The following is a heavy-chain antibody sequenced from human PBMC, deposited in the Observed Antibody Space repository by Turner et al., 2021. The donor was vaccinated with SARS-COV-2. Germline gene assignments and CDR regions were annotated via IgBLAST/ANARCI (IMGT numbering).Heavy chain of an antibody. J-gene: IGHJ4*02. CDR1: GYTFTSYA. D-gene: IGHD2-2*02. Sequence: QVQLVKSGAEVKKPGASVKVSCKASGYTFTSYAMHWVRQAPGQRLEWMGRINAGNGKTKYSQKFQGRVTMTRDTSASTAYMELSSLRSEDTAVYYCARDVGYCSSTSCYTGSHFDYWGQGTLVTVSS. CDR2: INAGNGKT. V-gene: IGHV1-3*01. CDR3: ARDVGYCSSTSCYTGSHFDY.